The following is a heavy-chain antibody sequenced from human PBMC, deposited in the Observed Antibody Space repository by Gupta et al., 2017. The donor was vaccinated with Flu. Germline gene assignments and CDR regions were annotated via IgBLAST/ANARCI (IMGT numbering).Heavy chain of an antibody. V-gene: IGHV3-48*02. J-gene: IGHJ3*02. CDR3: ARDAYIITDRKGYDAFDI. Sequence: EVQLVESGGGLVQPGGSLRLSCAASGFTFSSYGMTWVRQAPGKGLECVSYISSDSHTIYYADSVKGRFTISRDNAKNSLYLQMNSLRDEDTAVYYCARDAYIITDRKGYDAFDIWGQGTMVTVSA. CDR2: ISSDSHTI. D-gene: IGHD2-15*01. CDR1: GFTFSSYG.